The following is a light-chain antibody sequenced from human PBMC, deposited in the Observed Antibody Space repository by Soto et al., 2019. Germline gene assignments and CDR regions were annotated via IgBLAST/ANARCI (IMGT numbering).Light chain of an antibody. V-gene: IGKV1-33*01. J-gene: IGKJ1*01. CDR1: QDISSY. CDR3: QQSYSTTWT. Sequence: DIKMTQSPSSLSASVGDRVTITCQASQDISSYLNWYQKKQGKAPKLLIYDASNLETGVPSRFSGSASGTDGTFTVSSLQQEDCATYYCQQSYSTTWTFGQGTKVDIK. CDR2: DAS.